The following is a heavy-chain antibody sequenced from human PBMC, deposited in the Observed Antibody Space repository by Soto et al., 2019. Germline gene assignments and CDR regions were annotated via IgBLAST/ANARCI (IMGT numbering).Heavy chain of an antibody. CDR1: GGTFSSYT. CDR2: IIPILGIA. Sequence: QVQLVQSGAEVKKPGSSVKVSCKASGGTFSSYTISWVRQAPGQGLEWMGRIIPILGIANYAQKFQGRVTITADKSTSTAYMELSSLRSEDTAVYYCARDQGVVYYDILTGYYYFDYWGQGTLVTVSS. V-gene: IGHV1-69*08. CDR3: ARDQGVVYYDILTGYYYFDY. D-gene: IGHD3-9*01. J-gene: IGHJ4*02.